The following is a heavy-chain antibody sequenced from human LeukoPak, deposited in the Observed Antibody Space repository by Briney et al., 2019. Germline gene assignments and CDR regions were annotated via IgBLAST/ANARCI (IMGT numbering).Heavy chain of an antibody. V-gene: IGHV4-59*08. J-gene: IGHJ4*02. D-gene: IGHD5-18*01. Sequence: SETLSLTCSVSGGSISSYYWSWIRQPPGKGLEWMGYIYYSGSTNYNPSLKGRVTISVDTSKNQFSLKLSSVTAADTAVYYCASSLNVDTAMVDYWGQGTLVTVSS. CDR3: ASSLNVDTAMVDY. CDR1: GGSISSYY. CDR2: IYYSGST.